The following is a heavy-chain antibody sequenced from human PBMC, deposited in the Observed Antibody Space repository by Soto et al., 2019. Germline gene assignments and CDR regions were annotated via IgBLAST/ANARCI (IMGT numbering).Heavy chain of an antibody. D-gene: IGHD3-22*01. Sequence: PSHTLSLSSAISGDSVCSNSAAWYWIRQSTSRGLEWLGRTDYRSKWYNHNAVSVKSRITVNPDTSKNQFSLQLNSVTPDDTAVHYCARSGPGGYIDYWRQGTLVT. J-gene: IGHJ4*02. CDR3: ARSGPGGYIDY. V-gene: IGHV6-1*01. CDR1: GDSVCSNSAA. CDR2: TDYRSKWYN.